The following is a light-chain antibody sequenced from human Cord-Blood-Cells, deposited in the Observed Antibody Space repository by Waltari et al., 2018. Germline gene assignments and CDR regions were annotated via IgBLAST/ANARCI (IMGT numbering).Light chain of an antibody. CDR3: QAWDSSTYV. Sequence: SYELTQPPSVSVSPGQTARITCSGDKLGDKYACWYQQKPGQSPVLVISQDSKRPSGIPERFSGSNSGNTATLTISGTQAMDEADYYCQAWDSSTYVFGTGTKVTVL. CDR1: KLGDKY. V-gene: IGLV3-1*01. CDR2: QDS. J-gene: IGLJ1*01.